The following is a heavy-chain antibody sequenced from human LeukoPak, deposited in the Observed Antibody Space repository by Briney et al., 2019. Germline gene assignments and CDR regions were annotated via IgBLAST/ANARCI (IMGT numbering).Heavy chain of an antibody. CDR3: ARDVTDYYGSGSYYNWFDP. J-gene: IGHJ5*02. CDR1: GFTFSSYA. V-gene: IGHV3-7*01. Sequence: PGGSLRLSCAASGFTFSSYAMSWVRQAPGKGLEWVANIKQDGSEKYYVDSVKGRFTISRDNAKNSLYLQMNSLRAEDTAVYYCARDVTDYYGSGSYYNWFDPWGQGTLVTVSS. D-gene: IGHD3-10*01. CDR2: IKQDGSEK.